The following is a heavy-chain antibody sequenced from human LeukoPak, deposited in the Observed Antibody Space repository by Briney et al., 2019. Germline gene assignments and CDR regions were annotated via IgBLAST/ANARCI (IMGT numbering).Heavy chain of an antibody. Sequence: GGSLRLSCAASGFTFSSYGMHWVRQAPGKGLEWVAVISYDGSNKYYADSVKGRFTISRDNSKNTLYLQMNSLRAEDTAVYYCAKDRWELLLPPGYYFDYWGQGTLVTVSS. CDR3: AKDRWELLLPPGYYFDY. V-gene: IGHV3-30*18. CDR1: GFTFSSYG. D-gene: IGHD1-26*01. J-gene: IGHJ4*02. CDR2: ISYDGSNK.